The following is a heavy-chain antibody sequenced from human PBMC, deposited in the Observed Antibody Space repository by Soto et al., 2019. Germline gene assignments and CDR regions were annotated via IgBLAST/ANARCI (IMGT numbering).Heavy chain of an antibody. Sequence: GASVKVSCKASRGTFSSYTISWVRQAPGQGLAWMGRIIPILGIANYAQKFQGRVTITADKSTSTAYMALSSLRSEDRAVYYCATASDYDGSGYSYDFDYWGQGTLVTVSS. V-gene: IGHV1-69*02. CDR3: ATASDYDGSGYSYDFDY. D-gene: IGHD3-22*01. CDR1: RGTFSSYT. CDR2: IIPILGIA. J-gene: IGHJ4*02.